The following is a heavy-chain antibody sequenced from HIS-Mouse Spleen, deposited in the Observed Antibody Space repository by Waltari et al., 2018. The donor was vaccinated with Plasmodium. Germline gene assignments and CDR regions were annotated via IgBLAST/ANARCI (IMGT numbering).Heavy chain of an antibody. CDR3: AKAQGVINFDY. Sequence: QVQLVESGGGVVQPGRSLRLSCAASGLTFSSYGMHWVRQAPGKGLEWVAVISYDGSNKYYADSVKGRFTISRDNSKNTLYLQMNSLRAEDTAVYYCAKAQGVINFDYWGQGTLVTVSS. CDR1: GLTFSSYG. CDR2: ISYDGSNK. V-gene: IGHV3-30*18. J-gene: IGHJ4*02. D-gene: IGHD3-16*01.